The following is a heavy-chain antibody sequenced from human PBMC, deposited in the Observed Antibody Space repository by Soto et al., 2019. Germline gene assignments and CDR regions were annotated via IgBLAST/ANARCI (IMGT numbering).Heavy chain of an antibody. J-gene: IGHJ5*02. Sequence: QVQLVQSGAEVKKPGSSVKVSCKASGGTFSSYAISWVRQAPGQGLEWMGGIIPIFGTANYAQKFQGRVTSTADESTSTAYRELSSLRSEDTAVYYCASEGNQREVYNWFDPWGQGTLVTVSS. D-gene: IGHD2-2*01. CDR2: IIPIFGTA. V-gene: IGHV1-69*01. CDR3: ASEGNQREVYNWFDP. CDR1: GGTFSSYA.